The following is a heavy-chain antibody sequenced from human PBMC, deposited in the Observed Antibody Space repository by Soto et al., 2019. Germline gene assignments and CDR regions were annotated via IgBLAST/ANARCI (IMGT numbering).Heavy chain of an antibody. CDR1: SDSISSYY. V-gene: IGHV4-59*01. CDR2: ISYSGST. J-gene: IGHJ4*02. D-gene: IGHD6-13*01. CDR3: AIGTSWQLAFDY. Sequence: QVQLQESGPGLVKPSETLSLTCTVSSDSISSYYWSWIRQPPGKRLEWIGYISYSGSTDYNPSLKSRVTISGDTSKNQFSLKVSSVTAADTAVYYCAIGTSWQLAFDYWGQGTLVTVSS.